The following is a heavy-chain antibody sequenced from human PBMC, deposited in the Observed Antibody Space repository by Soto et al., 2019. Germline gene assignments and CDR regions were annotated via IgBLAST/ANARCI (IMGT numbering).Heavy chain of an antibody. CDR2: ISYDGSNE. Sequence: GGSLRLSCAASGFTFSSYGIHWVRQAPGKGLEWVAVISYDGSNEHHADFAKGRLIISRDNTKNTLYLQINNLKTEDTGVYYCTTPDLVASGDTWGQGTMVT. CDR1: GFTFSSYG. J-gene: IGHJ3*02. D-gene: IGHD2-8*02. V-gene: IGHV3-30*03. CDR3: TTPDLVASGDT.